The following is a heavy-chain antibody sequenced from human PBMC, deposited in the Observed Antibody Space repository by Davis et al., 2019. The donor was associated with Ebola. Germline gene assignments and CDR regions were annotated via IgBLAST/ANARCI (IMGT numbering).Heavy chain of an antibody. Sequence: GGSLRLSCAASGFTFGDYAMHWVRQAPGKGLEWVSLISWDGRSTAYADSVRDRFSISRDNSRNFLYLQMNGLRAEGTALYYCTAYDSTFRNYWGQGTLVTVSS. D-gene: IGHD3-22*01. V-gene: IGHV3-43D*03. J-gene: IGHJ4*02. CDR1: GFTFGDYA. CDR2: ISWDGRST. CDR3: TAYDSTFRNY.